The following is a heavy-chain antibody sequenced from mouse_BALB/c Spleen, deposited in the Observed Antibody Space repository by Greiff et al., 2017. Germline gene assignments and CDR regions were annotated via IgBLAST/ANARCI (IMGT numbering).Heavy chain of an antibody. J-gene: IGHJ4*01. Sequence: VQVVESGAELARPGASVKMSCKASGYTFTSYTMHWVKQRPGQGLEWIGYINPSSGYTNYNQKFKDKATLTADKSSSTAYMQLSSLTSEDSAVYYCARYDYSYAMDYWGQGTSVTVSS. CDR1: GYTFTSYT. CDR3: ARYDYSYAMDY. CDR2: INPSSGYT. V-gene: IGHV1-4*01. D-gene: IGHD2-4*01.